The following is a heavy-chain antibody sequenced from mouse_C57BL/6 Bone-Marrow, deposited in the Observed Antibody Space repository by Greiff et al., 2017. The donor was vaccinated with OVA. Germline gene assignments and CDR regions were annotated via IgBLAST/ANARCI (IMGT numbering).Heavy chain of an antibody. CDR2: INSDGGST. CDR3: ARHPSYYGSTSFDY. D-gene: IGHD1-1*01. V-gene: IGHV5-2*01. J-gene: IGHJ2*01. Sequence: EVKLMESGGGLVQPGESLKLSCESNEYEFPSHDMSWVRKTPEKRLELVAAINSDGGSTYYPDTMESRFIISRDNTKKTLYLQMSSLRSEDTSLYYWARHPSYYGSTSFDYWGQGTTLTVSS. CDR1: EYEFPSHD.